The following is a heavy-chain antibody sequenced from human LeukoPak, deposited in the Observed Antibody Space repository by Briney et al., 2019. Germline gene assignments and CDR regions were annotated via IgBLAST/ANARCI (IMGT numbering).Heavy chain of an antibody. CDR3: ARGPPNWGYDY. D-gene: IGHD7-27*01. V-gene: IGHV1-8*01. J-gene: IGHJ4*02. Sequence: ASVKVSCKASGYTFTNYDFNWVRQATGQRPEWMGWMSPNSGDTGYAQKFQDRVTMTRNTSISTAYMELSSLRSDDTAVYYCARGPPNWGYDYWGPGTLVTVSS. CDR1: GYTFTNYD. CDR2: MSPNSGDT.